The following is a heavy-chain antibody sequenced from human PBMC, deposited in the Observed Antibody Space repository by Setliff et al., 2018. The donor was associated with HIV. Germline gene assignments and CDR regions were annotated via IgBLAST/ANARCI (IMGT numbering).Heavy chain of an antibody. V-gene: IGHV3-48*02. CDR2: IGSSNHGI. CDR3: ASFYGDYGY. Sequence: PGGSLRLSCAASGFTFSSQWMHWVRQAPGKGLVWVAHIGSSNHGIHYTASVQGRFTVSRDNANNLLFLQMNNLRDEDTAVYYCASFYGDYGYWGHGTQVTVSS. CDR1: GFTFSSQW. D-gene: IGHD3-10*01. J-gene: IGHJ4*01.